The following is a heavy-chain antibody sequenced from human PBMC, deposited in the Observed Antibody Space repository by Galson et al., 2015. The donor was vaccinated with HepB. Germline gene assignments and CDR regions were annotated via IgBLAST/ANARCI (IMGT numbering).Heavy chain of an antibody. J-gene: IGHJ4*02. D-gene: IGHD3-9*01. CDR1: GFTFSSYS. CDR2: ISSSSSYI. V-gene: IGHV3-21*01. Sequence: SLRLSCAASGFTFSSYSMNWVRQAPGKGLEWVSSISSSSSYIYYADSVKGRFTISRDNAKNSLYLQMNSLRAEDTAVYYCARDPDLLLRYFDWILWGQGTLVTVSS. CDR3: ARDPDLLLRYFDWIL.